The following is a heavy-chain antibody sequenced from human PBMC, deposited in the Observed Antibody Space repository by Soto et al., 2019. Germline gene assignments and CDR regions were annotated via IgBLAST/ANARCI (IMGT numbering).Heavy chain of an antibody. Sequence: GSLRLSCAASGFTFSSYSMNWVRQAPGKGLEWVSSISSSSSYIYYADSVKGRFTISRDNAKNSLYLQMNSLRAEDTAVYYCARETYCGGDCYNWFDPWGQGTLVTVSS. V-gene: IGHV3-21*01. D-gene: IGHD2-21*01. CDR2: ISSSSSYI. J-gene: IGHJ5*02. CDR1: GFTFSSYS. CDR3: ARETYCGGDCYNWFDP.